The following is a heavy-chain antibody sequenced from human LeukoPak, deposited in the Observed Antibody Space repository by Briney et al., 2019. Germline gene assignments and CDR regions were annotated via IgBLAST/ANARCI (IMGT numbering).Heavy chain of an antibody. J-gene: IGHJ4*02. CDR3: ARSSTGSDFDY. V-gene: IGHV4-59*01. CDR1: GGSMSRYY. CDR2: MYYSGST. D-gene: IGHD3-3*02. Sequence: SETLSLTCTVSGGSMSRYYWSWIRQPPGKGLEWIGYMYYSGSTKYNPSLKSRVTISVDTSKNQFSLKLSSVTAADTAVYYCARSSTGSDFDYWGQGTLVTVSS.